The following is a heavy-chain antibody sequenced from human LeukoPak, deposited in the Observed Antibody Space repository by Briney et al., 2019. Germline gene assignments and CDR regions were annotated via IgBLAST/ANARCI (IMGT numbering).Heavy chain of an antibody. CDR3: AIEISGGSGSYSLDY. V-gene: IGHV3-30*04. CDR1: GFTFSSYA. CDR2: ISYDGSNK. J-gene: IGHJ4*02. D-gene: IGHD3-10*01. Sequence: GRSLRLSCAASGFTFSSYAMHWVRQAPGKGLEWVAVISYDGSNKYYADSVKGRFTISRDNSKNTLYLQMNSLRAEDTAVYYCAIEISGGSGSYSLDYWGQGTLVTVSS.